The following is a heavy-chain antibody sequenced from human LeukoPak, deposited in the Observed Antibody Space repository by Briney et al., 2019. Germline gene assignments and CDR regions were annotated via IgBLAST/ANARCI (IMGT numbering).Heavy chain of an antibody. J-gene: IGHJ4*02. CDR3: ARHFDRTNFDY. CDR2: IYYNGST. Sequence: SETLSLTCTVAGGSISRSSYYWGWIRQPPGKGLEWIGSIYYNGSTHYNPALKSRVTISVDTSKNQFSLKLSSVTAADTAVYYCARHFDRTNFDYWGQGTLVTVSS. V-gene: IGHV4-39*01. CDR1: GGSISRSSYY. D-gene: IGHD3-9*01.